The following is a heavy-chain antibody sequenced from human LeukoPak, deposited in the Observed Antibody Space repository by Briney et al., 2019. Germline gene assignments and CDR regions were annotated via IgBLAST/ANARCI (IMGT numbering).Heavy chain of an antibody. Sequence: PGGSLRLSCAASGFSFSSYSMNWVRQAPGKGLEWVSSISSSSSCIYYVDSVKGRFTIPRDNAKNSLYLQMNSLRAEDTAVYYCARVWSPPYTSSLPYFFDYWRQGTLVTVSS. V-gene: IGHV3-21*01. CDR1: GFSFSSYS. J-gene: IGHJ4*02. CDR3: ARVWSPPYTSSLPYFFDY. CDR2: ISSSSSCI. D-gene: IGHD6-13*01.